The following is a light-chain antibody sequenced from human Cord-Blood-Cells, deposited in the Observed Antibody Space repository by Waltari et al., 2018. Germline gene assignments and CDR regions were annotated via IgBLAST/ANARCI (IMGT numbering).Light chain of an antibody. CDR3: QQSYSTPRT. CDR1: QSISSH. Sequence: DIQITHSPSSLSASVGDRVTITCRASQSISSHLNWSQQKPGKAPKLLIYAASSLQSGVPSRFSGSGSGTDFTLTISSLEPEDFATYYCQQSYSTPRTFGQGTKVEIK. V-gene: IGKV1-39*01. CDR2: AAS. J-gene: IGKJ1*01.